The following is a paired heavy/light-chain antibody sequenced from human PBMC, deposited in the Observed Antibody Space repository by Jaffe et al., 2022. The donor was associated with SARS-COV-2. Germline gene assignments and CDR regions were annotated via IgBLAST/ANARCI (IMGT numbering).Heavy chain of an antibody. J-gene: IGHJ4*02. CDR1: GDSISSGNYF. Sequence: VQLQESGPGLVEPSETLSLTCTVSGDSISSGNYFWSWIRQPAGRRLEWIGRISTTGSTDYNPSLKSRVTVSLDTSRNQFSLTLTSVTASDTASYYCARGTGGLTILDNWGQGSLVTVSS. D-gene: IGHD1-1*01. V-gene: IGHV4-61*02. CDR3: ARGTGGLTILDN. CDR2: ISTTGST.
Light chain of an antibody. CDR2: WAS. J-gene: IGKJ3*01. CDR3: QQHYSSPPT. Sequence: DIVMTQSPDSLAVSLGERATINCKSSQSVFFSSDNKNYLTWYQQKPGQPPKLLISWASTREPGVPARFIGSGSGTDFTLAISSLQAEDVAVYYCQQHYSSPPTFGPGTKVDIK. CDR1: QSVFFSSDNKNY. V-gene: IGKV4-1*01.